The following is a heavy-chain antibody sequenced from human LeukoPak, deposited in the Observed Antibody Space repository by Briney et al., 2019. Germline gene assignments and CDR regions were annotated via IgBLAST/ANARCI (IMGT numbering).Heavy chain of an antibody. J-gene: IGHJ4*02. CDR2: ISSSSSYI. V-gene: IGHV3-21*01. Sequence: GGSLRLSCAASGFTFSSYSMNWVRQAPGKGLEWVSSISSSSSYIYYADSVKGRFTISRDNAKNSLYLQMNSLRAEDTAVYYCARVWGSGWYMDYWGQGTLVTVSS. D-gene: IGHD6-19*01. CDR3: ARVWGSGWYMDY. CDR1: GFTFSSYS.